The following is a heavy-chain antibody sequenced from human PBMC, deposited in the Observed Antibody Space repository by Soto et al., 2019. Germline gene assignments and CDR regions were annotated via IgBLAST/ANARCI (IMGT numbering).Heavy chain of an antibody. Sequence: GESLKISCKGSGYSFTSYWIGWVRQMPGKGPEWMGIIYPGDSDTRYSPSFQGQVTISADKSISTAYLQWSSLKASDTAMYYCARAGIADRRGFYYYGMDVWGQGTTVTVSS. V-gene: IGHV5-51*01. J-gene: IGHJ6*02. CDR2: IYPGDSDT. CDR3: ARAGIADRRGFYYYGMDV. D-gene: IGHD6-6*01. CDR1: GYSFTSYW.